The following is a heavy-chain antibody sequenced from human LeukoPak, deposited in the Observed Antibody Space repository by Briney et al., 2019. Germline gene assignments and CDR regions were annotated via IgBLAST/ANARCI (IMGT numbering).Heavy chain of an antibody. CDR3: ARGKTYYDISKDAFDI. CDR2: IYYSGST. CDR1: SGSISSYY. V-gene: IGHV4-59*01. J-gene: IGHJ3*02. D-gene: IGHD3-22*01. Sequence: SETLSLTCTVSSGSISSYYWSWIRQPPGKGLEWIGYIYYSGSTNYNPSLKSRVTISVDTSKNQFSLKLSSVTAADTAVYYCARGKTYYDISKDAFDIWGQGTRVTVSS.